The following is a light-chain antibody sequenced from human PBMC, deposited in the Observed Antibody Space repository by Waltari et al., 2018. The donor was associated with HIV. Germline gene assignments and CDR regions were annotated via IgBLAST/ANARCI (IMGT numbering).Light chain of an antibody. J-gene: IGLJ1*01. Sequence: QSALTQPASVSGSPGQSITISCTGTSSDVGGYNYLSWYQQHPGKAPKLMIYAVSNRPSGVSNRFSGSKSGNTASLTISGLQAEDEADYYCSSYTSSRSYVFGTGTRVTV. CDR1: SSDVGGYNY. CDR3: SSYTSSRSYV. V-gene: IGLV2-14*03. CDR2: AVS.